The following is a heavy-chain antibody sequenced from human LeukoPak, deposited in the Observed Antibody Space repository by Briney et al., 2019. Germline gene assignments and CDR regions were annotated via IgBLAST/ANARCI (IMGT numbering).Heavy chain of an antibody. CDR1: GGSLGDTTYF. J-gene: IGHJ4*02. Sequence: SETLSLTCTVSGGSLGDTTYFWGWIRQPPGRGLEWIANIYYSGEAYYSPSLKSRVTISADMSRNQFFLRLGSVTAADTAVYYCTRHSGPAAAADYWGQGTLVTVSS. V-gene: IGHV4-39*01. D-gene: IGHD6-13*01. CDR3: TRHSGPAAAADY. CDR2: IYYSGEA.